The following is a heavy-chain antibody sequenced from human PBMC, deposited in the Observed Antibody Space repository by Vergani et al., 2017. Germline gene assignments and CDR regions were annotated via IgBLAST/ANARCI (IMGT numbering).Heavy chain of an antibody. D-gene: IGHD2-21*01. V-gene: IGHV1-69*04. CDR2: IIPILGIA. Sequence: QVQLVQSGAEVKKPGSSVKVSCKASGVTFSSYAISWVRQAPGQGLEWMGRIIPILGIAHYAQKFQGRVTITADKSTSTAYMELSSLRPEDTAVYYCLRGLGDVPVSNGDYGGQGTLVTVSS. CDR1: GVTFSSYA. J-gene: IGHJ4*02. CDR3: LRGLGDVPVSNGDY.